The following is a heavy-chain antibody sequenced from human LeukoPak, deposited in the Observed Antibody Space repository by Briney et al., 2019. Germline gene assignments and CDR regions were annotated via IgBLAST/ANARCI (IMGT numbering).Heavy chain of an antibody. D-gene: IGHD2-2*01. CDR1: GGSFSGYY. V-gene: IGHV4-4*07. CDR2: IYTSGST. Sequence: SETLSLTCAVYGGSFSGYYWSWIRQPAGKGLEWIGRIYTSGSTNYNPSLKSRVTMSVDTSKNQFSLKLSSVTAADTAVYYCAREVVVPAAPIKGFMDVWGQGTTVTVSS. J-gene: IGHJ6*02. CDR3: AREVVVPAAPIKGFMDV.